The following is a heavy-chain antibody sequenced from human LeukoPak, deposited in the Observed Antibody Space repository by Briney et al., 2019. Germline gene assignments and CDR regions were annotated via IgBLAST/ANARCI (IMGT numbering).Heavy chain of an antibody. CDR1: GFTFSDYY. Sequence: GGSLRLSCAASGFTFSDYYMSWIRQAPGKGLEWVSYISSSSSYTNYADSVKGRFTISRDNAKNSLYLQMNSLRAEDTAVYYCARAFGISYRFDPWGQGTLVTVSS. CDR2: ISSSSSYT. V-gene: IGHV3-11*06. D-gene: IGHD2-15*01. J-gene: IGHJ5*02. CDR3: ARAFGISYRFDP.